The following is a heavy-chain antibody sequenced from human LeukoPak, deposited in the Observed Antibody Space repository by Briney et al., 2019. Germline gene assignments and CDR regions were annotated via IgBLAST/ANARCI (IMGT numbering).Heavy chain of an antibody. CDR2: INPNTGDA. J-gene: IGHJ3*02. Sequence: ASVRVSCKASGYTVSGYYIHWVRQAPGQGREWVGWINPNTGDAHNAQNFQGRVTMTRDTSISTASMDLSRLRSDDTAVYYCSRAAKNDAYDICGRGRLVTVSS. V-gene: IGHV1-2*02. CDR3: SRAAKNDAYDI. CDR1: GYTVSGYY.